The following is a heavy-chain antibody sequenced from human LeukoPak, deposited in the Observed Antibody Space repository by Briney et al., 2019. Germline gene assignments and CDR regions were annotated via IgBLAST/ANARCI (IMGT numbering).Heavy chain of an antibody. J-gene: IGHJ3*02. V-gene: IGHV1-8*03. D-gene: IGHD6-13*01. CDR2: MNPNSGNT. Sequence: GASVKVSCEASGYTFTSYDINWVRQATGQGLEWMGWMNPNSGNTGYAQKFQGRVTITRNTSISTAYMELSSLRSEDTAVYYCARDDPSSSSWRDAFDIWGQGTMVTVSS. CDR3: ARDDPSSSSWRDAFDI. CDR1: GYTFTSYD.